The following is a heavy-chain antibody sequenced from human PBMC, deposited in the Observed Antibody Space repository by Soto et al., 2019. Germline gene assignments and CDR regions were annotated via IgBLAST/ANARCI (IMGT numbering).Heavy chain of an antibody. Sequence: PGGSLRLSCAAPGFTLSSYGMHWVRQAPGKGLEGVAGISYDGSNKYYADSVKGRFTISRDNSKNTLYLQMNSLRAEDTAVYYCANCLLQGVRSHENYYYYGMDVWGQGTTVTVSS. CDR1: GFTLSSYG. V-gene: IGHV3-30*18. D-gene: IGHD3-10*01. CDR3: ANCLLQGVRSHENYYYYGMDV. CDR2: ISYDGSNK. J-gene: IGHJ6*02.